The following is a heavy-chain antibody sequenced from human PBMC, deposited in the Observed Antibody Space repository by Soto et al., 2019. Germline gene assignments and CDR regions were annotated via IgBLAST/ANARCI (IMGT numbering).Heavy chain of an antibody. CDR3: ATRGGSSSGYYYYAMDV. Sequence: SETLSLTCSVSSDSMNSGGYYWSWIRQHPGKGLEWIGYIYSNGDTYYNPSLKSRVTISVDTSKNQFSLNLTSVHAADTAVYYCATRGGSSSGYYYYAMDVWGQGTTVT. D-gene: IGHD6-6*01. V-gene: IGHV4-31*03. CDR1: SDSMNSGGYY. J-gene: IGHJ6*02. CDR2: IYSNGDT.